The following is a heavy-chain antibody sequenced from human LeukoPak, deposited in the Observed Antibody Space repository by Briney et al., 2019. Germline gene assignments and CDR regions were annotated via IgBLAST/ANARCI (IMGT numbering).Heavy chain of an antibody. V-gene: IGHV3-23*01. J-gene: IGHJ4*02. CDR3: AKDGWCSSTSCYGGFDY. CDR2: ITCSGGST. D-gene: IGHD2-2*01. Sequence: GGSLRLSCAASGFTFSSYAMSWVRQAPGKGLEWVSAITCSGGSTYYADSVKGRFTISRDNSKNTLYLQMNSLRAEDTAVYYCAKDGWCSSTSCYGGFDYWGQGTLVTV. CDR1: GFTFSSYA.